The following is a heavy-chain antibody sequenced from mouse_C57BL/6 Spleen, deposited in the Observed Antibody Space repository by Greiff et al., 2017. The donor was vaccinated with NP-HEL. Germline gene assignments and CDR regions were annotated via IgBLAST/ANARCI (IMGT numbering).Heavy chain of an antibody. CDR1: RFTISSYG. Sequence: EVKLMESGGGIVQPGGSLKRPCAASRFTISSYGMSSVRQTPDKRPDLVAPIDRNGGSTDSPDSVKHRFTIPGDNAKNALYLQMRSLKSGDTAMYYCARSAIWGQGTTLTVAA. D-gene: IGHD2-12*01. V-gene: IGHV5-6-3*01. CDR3: ARSAI. J-gene: IGHJ2*01. CDR2: IDRNGGST.